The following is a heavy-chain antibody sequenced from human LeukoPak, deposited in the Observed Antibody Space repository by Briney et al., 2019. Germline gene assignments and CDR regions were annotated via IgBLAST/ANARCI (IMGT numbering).Heavy chain of an antibody. J-gene: IGHJ4*02. CDR3: AKRGDILSYLASFDS. CDR2: ISRSGDST. CDR1: GFNLGDYT. D-gene: IGHD3-10*01. V-gene: IGHV3-23*01. Sequence: GGSLRLSCRVSGFNLGDYTVSWVRQAPGKGLEWVSDISRSGDSTFYADSVKGRFTISRDNSKNTLYLQMNSLRPEDTAIYYCAKRGDILSYLASFDSWGQGTLVTVSS.